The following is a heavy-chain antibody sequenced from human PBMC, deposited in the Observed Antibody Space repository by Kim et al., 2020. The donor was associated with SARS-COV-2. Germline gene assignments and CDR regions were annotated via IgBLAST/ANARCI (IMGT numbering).Heavy chain of an antibody. J-gene: IGHJ6*04. D-gene: IGHD6-13*01. V-gene: IGHV4-59*12. Sequence: SETLSLTCIVSGGSISSYYWSWIRQPPGKGLEWIGYIYYSGSTNYNPSLKSRVTISLDTSKNQFSLKLSSVTVGDAAVYYCARARLDSSSWYSPQGGMDVWGEGTTVTVSS. CDR1: GGSISSYY. CDR2: IYYSGST. CDR3: ARARLDSSSWYSPQGGMDV.